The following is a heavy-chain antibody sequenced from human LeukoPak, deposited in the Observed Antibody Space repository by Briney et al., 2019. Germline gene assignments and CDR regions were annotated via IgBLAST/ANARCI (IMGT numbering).Heavy chain of an antibody. J-gene: IGHJ3*02. CDR1: GGSISSSSYY. CDR2: IYYSGST. CDR3: ARGAVQLWHHYGDPGPGAFDI. V-gene: IGHV4-39*01. D-gene: IGHD4-17*01. Sequence: SETLSLTCTVSGGSISSSSYYWGWIRQPPGKGLEWIGSIYYSGSTYYNPSLKSRVTISVDTSKNQFSLKLSSVTAADTAVYYCARGAVQLWHHYGDPGPGAFDIWGQGTMVTVSS.